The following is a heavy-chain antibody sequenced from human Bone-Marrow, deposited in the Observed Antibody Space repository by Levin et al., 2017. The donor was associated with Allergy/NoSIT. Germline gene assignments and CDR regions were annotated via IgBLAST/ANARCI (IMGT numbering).Heavy chain of an antibody. CDR2: IYYSGNT. Sequence: PSETLSLTCTVSGGSMGTTSFYWGWIRQPPGKGLEWIGTIYYSGNTYYNPSLKSRVTISVDTSKKQFFLRLSPMTAADTAVYYCARLGYSSAWYEAWYYYYGMDVWGPGTTVTVSS. CDR3: ARLGYSSAWYEAWYYYYGMDV. CDR1: GGSMGTTSFY. D-gene: IGHD6-19*01. J-gene: IGHJ6*02. V-gene: IGHV4-39*01.